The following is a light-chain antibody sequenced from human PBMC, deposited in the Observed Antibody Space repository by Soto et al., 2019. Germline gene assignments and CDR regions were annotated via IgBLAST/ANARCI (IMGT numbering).Light chain of an antibody. Sequence: EIVMTQSPATLSVSPGERATLSCRASQSVSSNLAWYQQKPGQAPRLLIYGASTRATGIPARCSGSGSGTEFTLTISSLQSEDFAVDYCQQYNNWPPMAFGQGTKVEIK. J-gene: IGKJ1*01. CDR1: QSVSSN. CDR2: GAS. V-gene: IGKV3-15*01. CDR3: QQYNNWPPMA.